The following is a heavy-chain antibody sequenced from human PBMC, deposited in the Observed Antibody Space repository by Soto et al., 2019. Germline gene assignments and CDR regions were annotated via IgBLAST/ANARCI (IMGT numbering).Heavy chain of an antibody. D-gene: IGHD4-17*01. V-gene: IGHV4-59*01. CDR3: ARGPTVRYYYYGMDV. Sequence: PSETLSLTCTVSGGSISSYYWSWIRQPPGKGLEWIGYIYYSGSTNYNPSLKSRVTISVDTSTNQFSLKLSSVTAADTAVYYCARGPTVRYYYYGMDVWGQGTTVTVSS. J-gene: IGHJ6*02. CDR2: IYYSGST. CDR1: GGSISSYY.